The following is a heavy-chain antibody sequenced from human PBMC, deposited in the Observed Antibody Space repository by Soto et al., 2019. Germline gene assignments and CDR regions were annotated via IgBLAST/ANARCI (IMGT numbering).Heavy chain of an antibody. CDR1: GFIFSYSY. CDR3: ARDMGYYYYGMDV. CDR2: ISASSSYR. Sequence: LRLSCAASGFIFSYSYMYLVRQAPGKGLEWVSYISASSSYRIYADSVKGRFTISRDNAKNSLYLQMNSLRAEDSAVYYCARDMGYYYYGMDVWGQGTTVTVSS. V-gene: IGHV3-11*06. D-gene: IGHD3-10*01. J-gene: IGHJ6*02.